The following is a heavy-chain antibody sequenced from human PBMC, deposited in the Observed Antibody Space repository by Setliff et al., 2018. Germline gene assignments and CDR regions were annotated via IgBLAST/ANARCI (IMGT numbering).Heavy chain of an antibody. D-gene: IGHD3-22*01. CDR1: GGTFSSYA. CDR2: IIPIFGTA. J-gene: IGHJ4*02. CDR3: ARAPAYVGNLMVVVTTEGYYFDS. V-gene: IGHV1-69*05. Sequence: SVKVSCKASGGTFSSYAISWVRQAPGQGLEWMGGIIPIFGTANYAQKFHGRVTMTRNTSISTAYMELNSLRSEDTAVYFCARAPAYVGNLMVVVTTEGYYFDSWGQGTLVTVSS.